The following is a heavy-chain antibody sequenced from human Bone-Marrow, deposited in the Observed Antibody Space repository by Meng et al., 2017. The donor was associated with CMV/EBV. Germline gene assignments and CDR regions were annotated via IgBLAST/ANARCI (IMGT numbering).Heavy chain of an antibody. CDR1: GFTFSSYG. CDR2: IRYDGSNK. V-gene: IGHV3-30*02. Sequence: GESLKISCAASGFTFSSYGMHWVRQAPGKGLEWVAFIRYDGSNKYYADSVKGRFTISRDNSKNTLYLQMNSLRAEDTAVYYCAKDLEYSSAQGVYWGQGTLVIVSS. J-gene: IGHJ4*02. D-gene: IGHD6-6*01. CDR3: AKDLEYSSAQGVY.